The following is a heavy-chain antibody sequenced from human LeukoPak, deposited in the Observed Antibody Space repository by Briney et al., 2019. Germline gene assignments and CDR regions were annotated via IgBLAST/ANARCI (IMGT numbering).Heavy chain of an antibody. CDR2: INPNSGGT. CDR3: ARYQWLGPD. CDR1: RYIFTGYY. J-gene: IGHJ4*02. Sequence: ASVKVSCKASRYIFTGYYMHWVRQAPGQGLEWMGWINPNSGGTNYAQKFQGRVTTTRDTSTSTAYMELSRLRSDDTAVYYCARYQWLGPDWGQGTLVTVSS. V-gene: IGHV1-2*02. D-gene: IGHD6-19*01.